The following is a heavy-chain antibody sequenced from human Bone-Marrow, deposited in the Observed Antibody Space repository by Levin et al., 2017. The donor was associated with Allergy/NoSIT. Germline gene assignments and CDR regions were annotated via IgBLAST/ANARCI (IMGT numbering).Heavy chain of an antibody. CDR2: ISGSGTTT. V-gene: IGHV3-23*01. Sequence: GGSLRLSCAVSGITFSNYAMSWVRQARGKGLEYVSGISGSGTTTYYADSVKGRFTISRDNSKNTMYLQLNSLRVEDTAVYYCANIPPYTKYYDRSRCSKEARWGQGTLVTVSS. J-gene: IGHJ4*02. CDR1: GITFSNYA. D-gene: IGHD3-16*01. CDR3: ANIPPYTKYYDRSRCSKEAR.